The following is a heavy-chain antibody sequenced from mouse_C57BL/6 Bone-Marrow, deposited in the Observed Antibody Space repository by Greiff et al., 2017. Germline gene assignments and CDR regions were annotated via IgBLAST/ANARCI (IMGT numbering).Heavy chain of an antibody. J-gene: IGHJ2*01. V-gene: IGHV5-4*01. CDR3: ARDRIWRDFDY. Sequence: EVQVVESGGGLVKPGGSLKLSCAASGFTFSSYAMSWVRQTPEKRLEWVATISDGGSYTYYPDNVKGRFTISRDNAKNNLYLQMSHLKSEDTAMYYCARDRIWRDFDYWGQGTTLTVSS. CDR2: ISDGGSYT. D-gene: IGHD1-1*02. CDR1: GFTFSSYA.